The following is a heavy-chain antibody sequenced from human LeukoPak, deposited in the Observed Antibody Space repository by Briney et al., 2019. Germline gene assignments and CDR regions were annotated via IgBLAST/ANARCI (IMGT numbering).Heavy chain of an antibody. D-gene: IGHD5-24*01. CDR2: IIPIFGTA. V-gene: IGHV1-69*05. CDR3: ARGGWLQLLPLDY. Sequence: SVKVSCKASGGTFSSYAISWVRQAPGQGLEWMGGIIPIFGTANYSQKFQGRVTITTDESTSTAYMELSSLRSEDTAVYYCARGGWLQLLPLDYWGQGTLVTVSS. CDR1: GGTFSSYA. J-gene: IGHJ4*02.